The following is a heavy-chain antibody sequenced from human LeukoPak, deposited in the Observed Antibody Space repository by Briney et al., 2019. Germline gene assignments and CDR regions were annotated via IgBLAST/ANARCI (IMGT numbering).Heavy chain of an antibody. J-gene: IGHJ6*02. D-gene: IGHD2-15*01. CDR1: GGTFSSYA. CDR3: ARGYCSGGSCYSYYYYYGMDV. Sequence: GASVKVSCKASGGTFSSYAISWVRQAPGQGLEWMGGIIPIFGTANYAQKFQGRVTITADESTSTAYMELSSLRSEDTAVYYCARGYCSGGSCYSYYYYYGMDVWGQGPRSPSP. V-gene: IGHV1-69*13. CDR2: IIPIFGTA.